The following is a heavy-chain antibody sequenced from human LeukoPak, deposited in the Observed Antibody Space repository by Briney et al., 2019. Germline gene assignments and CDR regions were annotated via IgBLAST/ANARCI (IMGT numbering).Heavy chain of an antibody. CDR2: ISYDGSNK. CDR3: AKDPGYPE. J-gene: IGHJ4*02. Sequence: GRSLRLSCAASGFTFSSYGMHWVRQAPGKGLEWVAVISYDGSNKYYADSVKGRFTIPRDNSKNTLYLQMNSLRAEDTAVYYCAKDPGYPEWGQGTLVTVSS. CDR1: GFTFSSYG. V-gene: IGHV3-30*18. D-gene: IGHD6-13*01.